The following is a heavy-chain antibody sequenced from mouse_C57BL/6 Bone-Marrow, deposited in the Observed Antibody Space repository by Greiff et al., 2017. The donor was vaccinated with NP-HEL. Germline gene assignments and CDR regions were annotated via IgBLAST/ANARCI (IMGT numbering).Heavy chain of an antibody. V-gene: IGHV3-6*01. CDR1: GYSITSGYY. J-gene: IGHJ2*01. CDR2: ISYDGSN. Sequence: EVQLQESGPGLVKPSQSLSLTCSVTGYSITSGYYWNWIRQFPGNKLEWMGYISYDGSNNYNPSLKNRISITRDTSKNQFFLKLNSVTTEDTATYYCARDQVAPFDYWGQGTTLTVSS. CDR3: ARDQVAPFDY. D-gene: IGHD6-1*01.